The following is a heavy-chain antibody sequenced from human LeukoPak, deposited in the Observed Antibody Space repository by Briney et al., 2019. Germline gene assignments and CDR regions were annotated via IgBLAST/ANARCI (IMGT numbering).Heavy chain of an antibody. V-gene: IGHV3-23*01. D-gene: IGHD6-13*01. CDR3: AKEGYSSSWYGYYFDY. J-gene: IGHJ4*02. CDR2: ISGTGGYT. CDR1: GFTFSSYA. Sequence: GGSLRLSCGASGFTFSSYAMTWVRQAPGKGLEWVSAISGTGGYTYYTDSVKGRFTISRDNSKNTLYLQMNSLRAEDTAVYYCAKEGYSSSWYGYYFDYWGQGTLVTVSS.